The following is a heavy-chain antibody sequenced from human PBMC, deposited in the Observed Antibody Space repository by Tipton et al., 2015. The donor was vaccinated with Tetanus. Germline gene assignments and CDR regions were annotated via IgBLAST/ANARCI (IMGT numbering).Heavy chain of an antibody. V-gene: IGHV3-7*03. D-gene: IGHD6-6*01. CDR3: AKGLWYSSSSYFDY. Sequence: SLRLSCAASGFTFSSYWMSWVRQAPGKGLEWVVNIKQDGSEKYYVDSVKGRFTISRDNAKNSLYLQMNSLRAEDTAVYYCAKGLWYSSSSYFDYWGQGTRVTVSS. J-gene: IGHJ4*02. CDR1: GFTFSSYW. CDR2: IKQDGSEK.